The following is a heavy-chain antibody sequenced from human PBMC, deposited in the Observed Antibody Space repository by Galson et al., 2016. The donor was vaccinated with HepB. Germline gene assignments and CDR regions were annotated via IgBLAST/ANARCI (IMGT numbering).Heavy chain of an antibody. J-gene: IGHJ4*02. D-gene: IGHD6-19*01. Sequence: SLRLSCAASGFSFSNYAISWVRQTPGKGLEWVSDIRGSGGSPYCADSVLGRFTITRDNSKNTLYLQMNSLGAEDTALYYCAKAKDRGYDSGCLDNWGQGTLVIVSS. V-gene: IGHV3-23*01. CDR2: IRGSGGSP. CDR3: AKAKDRGYDSGCLDN. CDR1: GFSFSNYA.